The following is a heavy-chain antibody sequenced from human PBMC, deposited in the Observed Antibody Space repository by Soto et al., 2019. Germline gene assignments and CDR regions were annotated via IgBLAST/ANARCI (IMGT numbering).Heavy chain of an antibody. D-gene: IGHD6-13*01. J-gene: IGHJ4*02. CDR1: GFTFSSYA. CDR2: ISYDGSNK. CDR3: ARGGSSTRYKSVDY. Sequence: LRLSCAASGFTFSSYAMHWVRQAPGKGLEWVAVISYDGSNKYYADSVKGRLSISRDKSKNTLYLQMNSLRAEDTAVYYCARGGSSTRYKSVDYWGQGTLVTVSS. V-gene: IGHV3-30-3*01.